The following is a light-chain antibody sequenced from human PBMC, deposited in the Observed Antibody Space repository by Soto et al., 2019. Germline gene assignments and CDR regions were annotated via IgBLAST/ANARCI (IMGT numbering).Light chain of an antibody. CDR2: DVS. Sequence: QSVLTQPRSVSGSPGQSVTISCTGTSSDVGGYNYVSWYQQHPGKAPKLRIYDVSKRPSGVPDRFSGSKSGNTASLTISGLQAEDEADYYCCSYAGSDTYVFGTGTKLTVL. CDR3: CSYAGSDTYV. J-gene: IGLJ1*01. V-gene: IGLV2-11*01. CDR1: SSDVGGYNY.